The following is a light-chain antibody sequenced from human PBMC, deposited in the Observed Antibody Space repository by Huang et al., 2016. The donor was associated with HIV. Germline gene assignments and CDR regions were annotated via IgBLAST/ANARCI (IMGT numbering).Light chain of an antibody. CDR2: GSS. V-gene: IGKV3-15*01. J-gene: IGKJ4*01. Sequence: IVMTQSPATLSVSPGERVTVSCRANRSMSSNLAWYQQRPGQAPRLLIYGSSTRAPGIPARFSGSCSGTDFSLTISSLQSEDFALYYCQQYNNWRLSFGGGTRVDI. CDR1: RSMSSN. CDR3: QQYNNWRLS.